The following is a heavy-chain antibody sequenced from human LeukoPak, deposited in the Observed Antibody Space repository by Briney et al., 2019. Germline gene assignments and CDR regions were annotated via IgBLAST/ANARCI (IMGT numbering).Heavy chain of an antibody. CDR1: GFTFSSYG. Sequence: GRSLRLSCAASGFTFSSYGMHWVRQAPGKGLEWVAVISYDGSNKYYADSVKGRFTISRDNSKNTLYLQMNSLRAEDTAVYYCSLTVTTSFDYWGQGTLVTVSS. CDR3: SLTVTTSFDY. J-gene: IGHJ4*02. CDR2: ISYDGSNK. D-gene: IGHD4-17*01. V-gene: IGHV3-30*03.